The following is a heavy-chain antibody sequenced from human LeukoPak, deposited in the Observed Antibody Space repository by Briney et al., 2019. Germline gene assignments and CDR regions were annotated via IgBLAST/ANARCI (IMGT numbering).Heavy chain of an antibody. Sequence: GGSLRLSCVASGFTFSTFDMIWVRQPPGKGLEWVSSIFPSGGEIHYADSVRGRFTISRDNSKSILSLQMNSLRAEDTATYYCATYRQVLLPFESWGQGTLVTVSS. V-gene: IGHV3-23*01. CDR3: ATYRQVLLPFES. CDR2: IFPSGGEI. CDR1: GFTFSTFD. J-gene: IGHJ4*02. D-gene: IGHD5-18*01.